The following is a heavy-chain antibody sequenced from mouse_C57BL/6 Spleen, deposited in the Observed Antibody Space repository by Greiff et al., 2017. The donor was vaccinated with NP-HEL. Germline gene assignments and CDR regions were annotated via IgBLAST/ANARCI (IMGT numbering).Heavy chain of an antibody. Sequence: VQLQQSGPELVKPGASVKMSCKASGYTFTDYNMHWVQQRHGKSLEWIGYINPNNGGTSYNQKFKGKATLNVNKSSSPAYMAIRSLTSEDTAVYDCAARGYDGYAMDYWGQGTSVTVSS. D-gene: IGHD2-2*01. CDR2: INPNNGGT. CDR1: GYTFTDYN. V-gene: IGHV1-22*01. CDR3: AARGYDGYAMDY. J-gene: IGHJ4*01.